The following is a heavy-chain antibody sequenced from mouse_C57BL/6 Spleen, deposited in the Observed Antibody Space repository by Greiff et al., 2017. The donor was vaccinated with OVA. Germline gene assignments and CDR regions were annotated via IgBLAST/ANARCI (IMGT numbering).Heavy chain of an antibody. D-gene: IGHD2-4*01. V-gene: IGHV1-82*01. CDR1: GYAFSSSW. CDR3: ARYYDYDRAMDY. Sequence: QVQLQQSGPELVKPGASVKISCKASGYAFSSSWMNWVKQRPGKGLEWIGRIYPGDGDTNYNGKFKGKATLTADKSSSTAYMQLSSLTSEDSAVYFCARYYDYDRAMDYWGQGTSVTVSS. J-gene: IGHJ4*01. CDR2: IYPGDGDT.